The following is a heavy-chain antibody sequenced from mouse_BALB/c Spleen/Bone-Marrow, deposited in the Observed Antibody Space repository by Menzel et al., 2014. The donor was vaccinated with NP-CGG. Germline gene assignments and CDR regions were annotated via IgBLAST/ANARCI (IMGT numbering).Heavy chain of an antibody. Sequence: LVESGAELVRPGSSVKISCKASGYAISSYWMNWVKQRPGQGLEWIGQIYPGDGDTSYNGKFKGKATLTADKSSSTAYMQISSLTSEDSAVYFCARGRGWYLDYWGQGTTLTVSS. V-gene: IGHV1-80*01. CDR1: GYAISSYW. J-gene: IGHJ2*01. D-gene: IGHD2-3*01. CDR3: ARGRGWYLDY. CDR2: IYPGDGDT.